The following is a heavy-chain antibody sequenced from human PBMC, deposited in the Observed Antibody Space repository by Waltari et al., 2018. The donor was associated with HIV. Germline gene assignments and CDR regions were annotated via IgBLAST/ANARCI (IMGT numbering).Heavy chain of an antibody. Sequence: QVQLQESGPGLAKPSETLSLTCTVSGGSISSYYWSWIRQPPGKGLEWIGYIYYSGSTNYNPSLKSRVTISVDTSKNQFSLKLSSVTAADTAVYYCARGGGGDRFDYWGQGTLVTVSS. D-gene: IGHD2-21*02. CDR3: ARGGGGDRFDY. V-gene: IGHV4-59*01. CDR1: GGSISSYY. CDR2: IYYSGST. J-gene: IGHJ4*02.